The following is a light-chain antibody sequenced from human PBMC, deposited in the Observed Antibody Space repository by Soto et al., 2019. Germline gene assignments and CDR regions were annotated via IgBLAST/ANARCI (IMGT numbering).Light chain of an antibody. CDR2: EVS. V-gene: IGLV2-23*02. CDR3: CSYAGSSTL. CDR1: SSDVGSYNL. Sequence: QSVLTQPASVSGSPGQSITISCTGTSSDVGSYNLVSCYQQHQGKAPKLMIYEVSKRPSGVSNRFSGSKSGNTASLTISGLQAEDEADYYCCSYAGSSTLFGGGTKLTVL. J-gene: IGLJ2*01.